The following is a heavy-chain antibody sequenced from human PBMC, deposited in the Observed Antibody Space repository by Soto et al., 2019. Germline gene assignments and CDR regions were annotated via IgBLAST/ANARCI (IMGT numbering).Heavy chain of an antibody. D-gene: IGHD5-18*01. CDR2: IYYSGST. CDR1: GGSISSGDYY. CDR3: ARVRIQLWLLDY. V-gene: IGHV4-30-4*01. J-gene: IGHJ4*02. Sequence: SETLSLTCTVSGGSISSGDYYWSWIRQPPGKGLEWIGYIYYSGSTYYNPSLKSRVTISVDTSKNQFSLKLSSVTAADTAVYYCARVRIQLWLLDYWGQGTLVTVSS.